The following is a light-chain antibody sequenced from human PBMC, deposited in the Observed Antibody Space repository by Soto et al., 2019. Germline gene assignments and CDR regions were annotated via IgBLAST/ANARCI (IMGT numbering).Light chain of an antibody. CDR2: LEGSGSY. J-gene: IGLJ2*01. V-gene: IGLV4-60*03. CDR1: SGHSSYI. Sequence: QLVLTQSSSASASLGSSVKRTCTLSSGHSSYIIAWHQQQPGKAPRYLMKLEGSGSYNKGSGVPDRFSGSSSGADRYLTISNLQSEDEADYYCETWDSKGVFGGGTKLTVL. CDR3: ETWDSKGV.